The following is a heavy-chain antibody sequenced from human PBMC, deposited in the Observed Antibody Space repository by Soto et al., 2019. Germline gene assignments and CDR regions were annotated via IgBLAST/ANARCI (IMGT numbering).Heavy chain of an antibody. CDR3: AKGRPDYGGNLRPYY. Sequence: QVQLVQSGAEVKKPGASVKVSCKASGYTFTMYDINWVRQAPGQGLEWMGWMNPNSGNTGYAQKFQGRLTMTRNISINTSYMELSSLRSDDTAVYFCAKGRPDYGGNLRPYYWGQGTLVTVSS. D-gene: IGHD2-21*01. CDR1: GYTFTMYD. V-gene: IGHV1-8*01. J-gene: IGHJ4*02. CDR2: MNPNSGNT.